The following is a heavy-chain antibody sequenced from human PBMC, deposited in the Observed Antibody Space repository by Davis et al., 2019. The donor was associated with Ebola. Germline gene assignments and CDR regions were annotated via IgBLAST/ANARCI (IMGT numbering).Heavy chain of an antibody. D-gene: IGHD5-18*01. CDR3: ARDAAMVKHWYFDL. V-gene: IGHV3-30-3*01. Sequence: GESLKISCAASGFTFSSYAMHWVRQAPGKGLGWVAVLSYDGSNKYYADSVKGRFTISRDNSKNTLYLQMNSLRAEDTAVYYCARDAAMVKHWYFDLWGRGTLVTVSS. CDR1: GFTFSSYA. CDR2: LSYDGSNK. J-gene: IGHJ2*01.